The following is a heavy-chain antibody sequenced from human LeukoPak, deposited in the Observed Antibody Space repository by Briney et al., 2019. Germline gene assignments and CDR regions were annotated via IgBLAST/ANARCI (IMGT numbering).Heavy chain of an antibody. V-gene: IGHV3-23*01. J-gene: IGHJ5*02. CDR3: AKDRGGYSYGFRFDP. CDR1: GFTFSSYA. CDR2: ISGSGGST. Sequence: GGSLRLSCAASGFTFSSYAMSWVRQAPGKGLGWVSAISGSGGSTYYADSVKGRFTISRDNSKNTLYLQMNSLRAEDTAVYYCAKDRGGYSYGFRFDPWGQGTLVTVSS. D-gene: IGHD5-18*01.